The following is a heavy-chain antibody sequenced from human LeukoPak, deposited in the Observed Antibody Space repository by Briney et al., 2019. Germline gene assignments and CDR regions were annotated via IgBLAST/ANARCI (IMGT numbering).Heavy chain of an antibody. CDR3: AKDGDRITIFGVVIIPSGWFDP. D-gene: IGHD3-3*01. J-gene: IGHJ5*02. V-gene: IGHV3-23*01. Sequence: GGSLRLSCAASGFTFSSSAMSWVRQVPGKGLEWVSGISASGGSTYYADSVKGRFTISRDNSKNTLYLQMNSLRAEDTAVYYCAKDGDRITIFGVVIIPSGWFDPWGQGTLVTVSS. CDR1: GFTFSSSA. CDR2: ISASGGST.